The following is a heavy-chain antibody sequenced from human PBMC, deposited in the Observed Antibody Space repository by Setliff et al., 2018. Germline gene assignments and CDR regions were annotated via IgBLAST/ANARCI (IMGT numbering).Heavy chain of an antibody. CDR1: GFTFRSYT. CDR3: ARARGSGWLFYYMDV. D-gene: IGHD6-25*01. J-gene: IGHJ6*03. V-gene: IGHV3-48*01. Sequence: GGSLRLSCAASGFTFRSYTMNWVRQAPGKGLEWVSYISSSSSTIYYADSVKGRFTISRDNAKNSLYLQMNSLRAEDTAVYYCARARGSGWLFYYMDVWGKGTTVTVSS. CDR2: ISSSSSTI.